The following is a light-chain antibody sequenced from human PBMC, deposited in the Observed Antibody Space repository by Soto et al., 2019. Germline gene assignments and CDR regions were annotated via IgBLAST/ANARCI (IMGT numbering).Light chain of an antibody. CDR1: QSVSSY. CDR3: QQRNSWPPTFT. J-gene: IGKJ5*01. CDR2: DAS. Sequence: EIVLTQSPGTLSLSPGERATLSCRASQSVSSYLAWYQQKPGQAPRLLIYDASNRATGIPARFSGSGSGTDFTLTISSLEPEDFAVYYCQQRNSWPPTFTFGQGTRLEI. V-gene: IGKV3-11*01.